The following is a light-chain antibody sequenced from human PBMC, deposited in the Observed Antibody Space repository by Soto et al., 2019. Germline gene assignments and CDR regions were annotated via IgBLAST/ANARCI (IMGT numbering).Light chain of an antibody. J-gene: IGKJ5*01. CDR2: GAS. CDR1: QSVSSN. Sequence: QSPATLSVYKRERATLSCRASQSVSSNLAWYQQKPGQAPRLLIYGASTRATGIPARFSGSGSGTEFTLTISSLQSEDFAVYYCQQYNNLPITFGHGRRLEI. V-gene: IGKV3-15*01. CDR3: QQYNNLPIT.